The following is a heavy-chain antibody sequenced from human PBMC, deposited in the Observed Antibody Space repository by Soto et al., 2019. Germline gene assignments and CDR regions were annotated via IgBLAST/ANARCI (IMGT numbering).Heavy chain of an antibody. CDR1: GFTFSNAW. CDR2: IKSKTARGTT. Sequence: GGSRRLSSPASGFTFSNAWMTWVRQAPGKGWKGVGRIKSKTARGTTDYAAPVKGRFTTSREDSNNTLYPQMNSWKTEDTAVYXCTTAGRFDYYFYGMDVWGQGTTVTVFS. J-gene: IGHJ6*02. CDR3: TTAGRFDYYFYGMDV. V-gene: IGHV3-15*01.